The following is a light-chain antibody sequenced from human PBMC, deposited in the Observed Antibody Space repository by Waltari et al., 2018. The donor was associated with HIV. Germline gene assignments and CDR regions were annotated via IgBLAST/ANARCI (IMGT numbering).Light chain of an antibody. V-gene: IGLV2-14*01. Sequence: QSALTQPASVSGSPGQSITLSCTGTSSDVGAYDSVSWYQQHPGKAPKLIIYEVNNRPSGVSDRFSGSKSGDTASLTISGLHVEDEADYYCRSFSNTNHVLFGGGTKLTVL. CDR3: RSFSNTNHVL. CDR2: EVN. CDR1: SSDVGAYDS. J-gene: IGLJ3*02.